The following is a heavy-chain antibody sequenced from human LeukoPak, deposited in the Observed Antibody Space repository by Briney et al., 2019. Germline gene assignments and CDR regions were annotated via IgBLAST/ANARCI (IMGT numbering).Heavy chain of an antibody. CDR1: GYTFTSYD. V-gene: IGHV1-8*03. D-gene: IGHD2-15*01. CDR3: ARGPLLLRYYYMDV. J-gene: IGHJ6*03. CDR2: MNPNSGNT. Sequence: ASVKVSCKASGYTFTSYDINWVRQATGRGLEWMGWMNPNSGNTGYAQKFQGRVTITRNTSISTAYMELSSLRSEDTAVYYCARGPLLLRYYYMDVWGKGTTVTVSS.